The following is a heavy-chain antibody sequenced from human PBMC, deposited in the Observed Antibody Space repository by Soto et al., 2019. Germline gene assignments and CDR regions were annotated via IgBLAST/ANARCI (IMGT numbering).Heavy chain of an antibody. CDR2: ISGSGGAT. D-gene: IGHD3-10*01. CDR1: GFTFTSFA. J-gene: IGHJ4*02. CDR3: AKDLFTMVRLFDS. V-gene: IGHV3-23*01. Sequence: GGSLRLSCAASGFTFTSFAVSWVRQAPGKGLEWVSAISGSGGATYYADSVKGRFTVSRDNSRNTVYLQVDSLRVEGTAVYYCAKDLFTMVRLFDSWGQGTLVTVSS.